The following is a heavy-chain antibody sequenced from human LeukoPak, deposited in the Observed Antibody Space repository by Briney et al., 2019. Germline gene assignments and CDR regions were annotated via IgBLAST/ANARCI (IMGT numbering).Heavy chain of an antibody. CDR1: GFTFSSYS. J-gene: IGHJ6*03. V-gene: IGHV3-21*01. Sequence: PGGSLRLSCAASGFTFSSYSMNWVRQAPGKGLEWVSSISSSSSYIYYADSVKGRFTISRDNAKNSLYLQMNSLRAEDTAGYYCARAPDYFYYYMDVWGKGTTVTVSS. CDR2: ISSSSSYI. CDR3: ARAPDYFYYYMDV.